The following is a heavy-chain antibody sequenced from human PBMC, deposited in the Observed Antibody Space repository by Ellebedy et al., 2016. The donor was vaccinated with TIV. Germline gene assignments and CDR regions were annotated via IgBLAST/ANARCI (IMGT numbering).Heavy chain of an antibody. V-gene: IGHV3-21*01. Sequence: GESLKISCAASGFTFSSYSMNWVRQAPGKGLEWVSSISSSSSYIYYADSVKGRFTISRDNAKNSLYLQMNSLRAEDTAVYYCARDRYVGYCSGGSCYIYYYYGMDVWGQGTTVTVSS. J-gene: IGHJ6*02. CDR3: ARDRYVGYCSGGSCYIYYYYGMDV. CDR2: ISSSSSYI. D-gene: IGHD2-15*01. CDR1: GFTFSSYS.